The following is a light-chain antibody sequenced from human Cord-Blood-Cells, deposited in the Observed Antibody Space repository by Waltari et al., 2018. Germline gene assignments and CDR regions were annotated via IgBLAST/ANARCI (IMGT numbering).Light chain of an antibody. CDR2: EVS. V-gene: IGLV2-14*01. CDR1: SSDVGGYNY. CDR3: SSYTSSSTLYV. Sequence: QSALTQPASMSGSPGQSITIPCTGTSSDVGGYNYVSWYQQHPGKAPNLMIYEVSNRPSGVSNRFSGSKSGNTASLTISGLQAEDEADYYCSSYTSSSTLYVFGTGTKVTVL. J-gene: IGLJ1*01.